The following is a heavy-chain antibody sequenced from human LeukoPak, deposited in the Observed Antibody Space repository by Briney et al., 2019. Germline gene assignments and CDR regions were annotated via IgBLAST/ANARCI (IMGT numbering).Heavy chain of an antibody. CDR2: ITSSGSTI. D-gene: IGHD6-6*01. CDR1: GFTFSSYE. J-gene: IGHJ4*02. V-gene: IGHV3-48*03. CDR3: AREDRGSSSSDY. Sequence: GGSLRLSCAAYGFTFSSYEMNWIRQAPGKGLEWVSYITSSGSTIYYADSVKGRFTISRDNAKNSLYLQMNSLRAEDTAVYYCAREDRGSSSSDYWGQGTLVTVSS.